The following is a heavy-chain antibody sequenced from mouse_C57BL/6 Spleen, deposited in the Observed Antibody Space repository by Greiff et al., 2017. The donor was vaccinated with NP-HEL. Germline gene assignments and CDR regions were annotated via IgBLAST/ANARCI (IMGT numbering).Heavy chain of an antibody. J-gene: IGHJ2*01. V-gene: IGHV1-69*01. CDR3: ASGDGSNFDY. Sequence: QVQLQQPGAELVMPGASVKLSCKASGYTFTSYWMHWVKQRPGQGLEWIGGIDRSDSYTNYNQKFKGMSTLTVDKSSSTAYMQLSSLTSEDSAVYYCASGDGSNFDYWGQGTTLTVSS. CDR2: IDRSDSYT. CDR1: GYTFTSYW. D-gene: IGHD1-1*01.